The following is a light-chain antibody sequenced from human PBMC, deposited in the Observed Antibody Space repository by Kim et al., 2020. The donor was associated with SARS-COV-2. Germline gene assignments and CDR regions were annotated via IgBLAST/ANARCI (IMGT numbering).Light chain of an antibody. Sequence: SYELTQPPSVSVSPGQTASITCSGDKLEEKYACXYQQKPGQSPVLVIYEDTKRPSGIPERFSGSNSGKTATLTISGTQAMDEADYYCQVWDSNTYVFGAG. CDR2: EDT. V-gene: IGLV3-1*01. CDR3: QVWDSNTYV. J-gene: IGLJ1*01. CDR1: KLEEKY.